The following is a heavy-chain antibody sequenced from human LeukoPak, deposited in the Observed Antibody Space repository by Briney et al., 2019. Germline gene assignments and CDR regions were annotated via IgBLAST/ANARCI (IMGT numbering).Heavy chain of an antibody. D-gene: IGHD3-10*01. V-gene: IGHV3-74*01. CDR3: ASTLGSAPDYYGSGGHAVLDY. Sequence: PGGSLRLSCAASGFTFSNYWMHWVRQAPGKGLVWVSRINSDGSSTTYADSVKGRFTISRDNAKNTLYLQMNSLRAEDTAVYYCASTLGSAPDYYGSGGHAVLDYWGQGTLVTVSS. CDR2: INSDGSST. CDR1: GFTFSNYW. J-gene: IGHJ4*02.